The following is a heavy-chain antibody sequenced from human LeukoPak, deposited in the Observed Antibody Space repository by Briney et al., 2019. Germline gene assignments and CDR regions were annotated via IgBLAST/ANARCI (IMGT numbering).Heavy chain of an antibody. D-gene: IGHD2-2*01. V-gene: IGHV4-30-2*01. CDR3: ARDAPPDIVVYPVVVPAWDAFDI. J-gene: IGHJ3*02. Sequence: PSENLSLTCTVSGGSISSGGYYWSWIRQPPGKGLEWIGYIYHGGSTYYNPSLKSRVTISVDRSKNQFSLKLNSVTAADTAVYYCARDAPPDIVVYPVVVPAWDAFDIWGQGTMVTVSS. CDR1: GGSISSGGYY. CDR2: IYHGGST.